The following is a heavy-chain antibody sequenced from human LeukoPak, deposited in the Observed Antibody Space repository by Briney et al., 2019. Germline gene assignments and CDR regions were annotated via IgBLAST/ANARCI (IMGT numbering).Heavy chain of an antibody. CDR3: ARVGYCSGGSCYSSFDY. Sequence: SVRVSCKASGGTFSSYAISWVRQAPGQGLEWMGGIIPIFGTANYAQKFQGRVTITTDESTSTAYMELSSLRSEDTAVYYCARVGYCSGGSCYSSFDYWGQGTLVTVSS. J-gene: IGHJ4*02. CDR1: GGTFSSYA. CDR2: IIPIFGTA. V-gene: IGHV1-69*05. D-gene: IGHD2-15*01.